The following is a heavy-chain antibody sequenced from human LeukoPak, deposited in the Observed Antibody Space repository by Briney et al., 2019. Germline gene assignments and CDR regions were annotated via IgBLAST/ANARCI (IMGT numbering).Heavy chain of an antibody. D-gene: IGHD1-26*01. CDR1: GGSISSNNYY. V-gene: IGHV4-39*01. CDR2: IYYSGDT. Sequence: SETLSLTCSVSGGSISSNNYYWGWIRQPPVKGLEWIGTIYYSGDTYYNPSLKSRVTLSIDTSKNQFSLKLSSVTAADTAVYYCARLDSGSYPPDGGMDVWGQGTTVTVSS. J-gene: IGHJ6*02. CDR3: ARLDSGSYPPDGGMDV.